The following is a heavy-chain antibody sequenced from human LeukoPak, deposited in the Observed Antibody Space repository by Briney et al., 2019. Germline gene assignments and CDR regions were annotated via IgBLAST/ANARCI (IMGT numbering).Heavy chain of an antibody. CDR3: ARAAAAGFDY. J-gene: IGHJ4*02. Sequence: SETLSLTCTVSGGSISSSSYYWGWIRQPPGKGLEWIGSIYYSGSTYYNPSLKSRVTISVDTSKNQFSLKLSSVTAADTAVYYCARAAAAGFDYWGQGTLVTVSS. CDR2: IYYSGST. CDR1: GGSISSSSYY. V-gene: IGHV4-39*01. D-gene: IGHD6-13*01.